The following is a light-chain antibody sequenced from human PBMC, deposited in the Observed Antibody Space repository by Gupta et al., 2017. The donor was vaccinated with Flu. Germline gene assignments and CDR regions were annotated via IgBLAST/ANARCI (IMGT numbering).Light chain of an antibody. V-gene: IGKV2D-29*01. CDR1: QSRLRIDGKTY. Sequence: ISSKSSQSRLRIDGKTYLNWYVQQRGQPPLLLFSEVSNRFCGVPEMFSGSASGTDFTLKSRRVEAEYVGVYYCMQAIQLPITFGQGTRLQIK. J-gene: IGKJ5*01. CDR3: MQAIQLPIT. CDR2: EVS.